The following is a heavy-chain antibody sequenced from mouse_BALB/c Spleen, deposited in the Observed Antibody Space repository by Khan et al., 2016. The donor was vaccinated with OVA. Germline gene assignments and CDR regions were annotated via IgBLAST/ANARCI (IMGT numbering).Heavy chain of an antibody. CDR2: IWAGGST. CDR1: GFSISNYG. CDR3: ARAFYNGAWFAY. V-gene: IGHV2-9*02. Sequence: QVQLKESGPGLVVPSQTLSITCTVSGFSISNYGVHWVRQPPGKGLEWLGVIWAGGSTNHNSALMSRLSISKDNSKNQVFLKMNSLQTDDTAMYYCARAFYNGAWFAYWGQGTLVTVSA. D-gene: IGHD1-3*01. J-gene: IGHJ3*01.